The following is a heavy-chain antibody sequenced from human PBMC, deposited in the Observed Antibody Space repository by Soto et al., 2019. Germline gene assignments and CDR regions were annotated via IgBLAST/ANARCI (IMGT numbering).Heavy chain of an antibody. J-gene: IGHJ5*02. CDR2: IYYSGST. V-gene: IGHV4-31*03. CDR3: ARKEGYCSSTSCPFDP. D-gene: IGHD2-2*01. Sequence: SETLSLTCTVSGGSISSAGYYWSWIRQHPGKGLEWIGYIYYSGSTHYNPSLKSRVTISVDTSKNQFSLKLSSVTAADTAVYYCARKEGYCSSTSCPFDPWGQGTLVTVSS. CDR1: GGSISSAGYY.